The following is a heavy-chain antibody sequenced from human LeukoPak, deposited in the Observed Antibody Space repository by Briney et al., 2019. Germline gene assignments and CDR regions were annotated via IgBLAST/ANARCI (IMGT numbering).Heavy chain of an antibody. CDR2: IYTSGST. CDR3: ARDSSLSGCFDL. J-gene: IGHJ5*02. D-gene: IGHD3-10*01. CDR1: GGSISSGSYY. Sequence: PSETLSLTCTVSGGSISSGSYYWSWIRQPAGKGLEWIGRIYTSGSTIYNPSLKSRVTISLDTSKNQFSLKLSSVTAADTAVYYCARDSSLSGCFDLWGQGTLVTVSS. V-gene: IGHV4-61*02.